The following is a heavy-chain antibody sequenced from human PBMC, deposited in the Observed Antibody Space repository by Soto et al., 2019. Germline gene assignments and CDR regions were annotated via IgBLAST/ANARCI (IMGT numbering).Heavy chain of an antibody. D-gene: IGHD4-4*01. J-gene: IGHJ6*04. CDR3: VRHVTVMGV. Sequence: QLQLQASGPGLATPSETLSLTCTVSGGSINSSSYYWGWIRQPPWKGQEWIGSIHYSGGTSYNPSLNSPVTISVGTSKNEFSLTLSSVTSADSAVYYCVRHVTVMGVWCNGTTVTVSS. CDR2: IHYSGGT. V-gene: IGHV4-39*01. CDR1: GGSINSSSYY.